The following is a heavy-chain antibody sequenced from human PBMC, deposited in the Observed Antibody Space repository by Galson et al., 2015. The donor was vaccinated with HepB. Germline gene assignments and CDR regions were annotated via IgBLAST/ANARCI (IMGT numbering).Heavy chain of an antibody. Sequence: SLRLSCAASGFPFSSYWMSWVRQAPGKGLEWVANIKRDGSEKYYVDSVKGRFTFSRDNAKNSLYLQMNSLRAEDTAVYYCARAHSYDSRGYYCGVDYWGQGTLVTVSS. D-gene: IGHD3-22*01. CDR3: ARAHSYDSRGYYCGVDY. CDR2: IKRDGSEK. CDR1: GFPFSSYW. J-gene: IGHJ4*02. V-gene: IGHV3-7*03.